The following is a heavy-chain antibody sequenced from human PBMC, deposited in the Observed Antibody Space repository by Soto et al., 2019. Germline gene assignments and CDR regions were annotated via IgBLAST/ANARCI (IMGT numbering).Heavy chain of an antibody. Sequence: SETLSLTCTVSGGSISSYYLSWIRQPPGKGLEWIGYIYYSGSTNYNPSLKSRVTISVDTSKNQFSLKLSSVTAADTAVYYCARDSSSSWYWYFDYWGQGTLVTVSS. CDR1: GGSISSYY. V-gene: IGHV4-59*01. D-gene: IGHD6-13*01. CDR2: IYYSGST. CDR3: ARDSSSSWYWYFDY. J-gene: IGHJ4*02.